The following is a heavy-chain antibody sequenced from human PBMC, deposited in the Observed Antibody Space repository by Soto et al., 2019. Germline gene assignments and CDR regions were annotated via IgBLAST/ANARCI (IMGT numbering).Heavy chain of an antibody. CDR3: TKDRSRTWSFDS. D-gene: IGHD6-13*01. V-gene: IGHV3-30*18. CDR2: ILYDGSNK. CDR1: GFIFSNYG. J-gene: IGHJ4*02. Sequence: GGSLRLSCPASGFIFSNYGMHWVRQAPGKGLEWVAVILYDGSNKYYADSVKGRFTISRDNSKNILYLQMNSLRAEDTAVYYCTKDRSRTWSFDSWGRATPATVYS.